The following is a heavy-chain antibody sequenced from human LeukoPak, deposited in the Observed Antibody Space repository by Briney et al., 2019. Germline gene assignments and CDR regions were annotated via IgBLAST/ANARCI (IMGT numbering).Heavy chain of an antibody. J-gene: IGHJ4*02. V-gene: IGHV1-2*02. CDR3: ARESELAVAVTRRFDY. Sequence: ASVKVSCKASGYTFTGYYMHWVRQAPGQGLEWMGWINPNSGGTQGRVTMTRDTSISTAYMELSRLRSDDTAVYYCARESELAVAVTRRFDYWGQGTLVTVSS. CDR2: INPNSGGT. D-gene: IGHD6-19*01. CDR1: GYTFTGYY.